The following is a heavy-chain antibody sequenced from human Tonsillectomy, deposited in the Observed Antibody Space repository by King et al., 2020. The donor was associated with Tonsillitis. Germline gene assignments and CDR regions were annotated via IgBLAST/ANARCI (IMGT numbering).Heavy chain of an antibody. V-gene: IGHV3-7*03. CDR3: ARDSLTATRAFDL. D-gene: IGHD1-14*01. J-gene: IGHJ5*02. CDR1: GFTFSSYW. CDR2: IKQDGSEA. Sequence: VQLVESGGGLVQPGGSLRLSCAASGFTFSSYWMSWVRQAPGKGVEWVANIKQDGSEAYFLDSVTGRITISRANAENSLFVQMNSLRAEDTAVYYCARDSLTATRAFDLWGQGTLVTVSS.